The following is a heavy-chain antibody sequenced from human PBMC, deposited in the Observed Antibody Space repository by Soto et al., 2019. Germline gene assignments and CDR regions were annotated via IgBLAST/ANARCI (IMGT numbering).Heavy chain of an antibody. CDR1: GFSLTTSAAG. CDR3: AHMSYSGTYYVDS. CDR2: IFGHGNE. V-gene: IGHV2-5*01. J-gene: IGHJ4*02. Sequence: QITLKESGPALVKPRQTLTVTCSFSGFSLTTSAAGVGWIRQTPGKALEWLAVIFGHGNEKFSPSLKNRLTVTKDTSKNHVVLTMTNMDPLDTATYYCAHMSYSGTYYVDSWGQGTLVTVSS. D-gene: IGHD1-26*01.